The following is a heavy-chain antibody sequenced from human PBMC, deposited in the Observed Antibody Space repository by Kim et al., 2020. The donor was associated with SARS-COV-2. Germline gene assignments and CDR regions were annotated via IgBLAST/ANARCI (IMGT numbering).Heavy chain of an antibody. J-gene: IGHJ4*02. CDR2: IWYDGSNE. CDR3: ARDLRNCAGDSYQYFDY. D-gene: IGHD2-21*02. V-gene: IGHV3-33*01. Sequence: GGSLRLSCAASGFTFSSYGMHWVRQAPGKGLEWVAVIWYDGSNEYYADSVKGRFTISRDNSKNTLYLQLNSLRAEDTAVYYCARDLRNCAGDSYQYFDYWGQGTLVTVSS. CDR1: GFTFSSYG.